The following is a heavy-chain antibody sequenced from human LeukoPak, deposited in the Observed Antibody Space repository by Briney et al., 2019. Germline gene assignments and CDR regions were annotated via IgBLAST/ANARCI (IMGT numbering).Heavy chain of an antibody. CDR1: GGSIKNYY. V-gene: IGHV4-59*01. CDR2: IYFGGTT. CDR3: ARHRSDTGGKKGVNWFDP. Sequence: SETLSPTCSVSGGSIKNYYWSWIRQPPGKGLEWLGNIYFGGTTDYNSSLKSRLTISVDTFKNQLSLNLQSVTAADTATYYCARHRSDTGGKKGVNWFDPWGQGTLVTVSS. J-gene: IGHJ5*02. D-gene: IGHD4-23*01.